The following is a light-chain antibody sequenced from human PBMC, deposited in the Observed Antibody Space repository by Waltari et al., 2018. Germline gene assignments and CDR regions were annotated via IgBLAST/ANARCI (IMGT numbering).Light chain of an antibody. Sequence: DIQLTQSPSFLSASVGDRVTITCRSSEGIYNRLAWYQQKAGKAPNLLMHSASTLPRGVPSRFSGSGSGTEFTLTISSLQPEDCATYYCQQRHAYPITFGQGTRLEIK. CDR1: EGIYNR. CDR3: QQRHAYPIT. V-gene: IGKV1-9*01. J-gene: IGKJ5*01. CDR2: SAS.